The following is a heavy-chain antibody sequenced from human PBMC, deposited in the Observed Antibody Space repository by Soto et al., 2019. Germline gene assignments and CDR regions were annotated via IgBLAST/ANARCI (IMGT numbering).Heavy chain of an antibody. CDR2: IIPIFGAP. CDR3: AGSPEWSYALNEAVIRTFGFY. CDR1: GDTFSKYA. D-gene: IGHD3-3*01. J-gene: IGHJ4*02. Sequence: QVRLVQSGTEVKKPGSSVKVSCQASGDTFSKYAISWVRQAPGQGREWMGGIIPIFGAPNHAQKFQGRVTITADESTTTVYMALTRLTSEDTAVYYCAGSPEWSYALNEAVIRTFGFYWGQGTLVTVSS. V-gene: IGHV1-69*01.